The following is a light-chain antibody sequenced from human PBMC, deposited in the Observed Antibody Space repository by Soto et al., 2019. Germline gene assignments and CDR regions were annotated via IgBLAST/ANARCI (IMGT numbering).Light chain of an antibody. Sequence: DIQMTQSPTSLSASVGDRVTITCRASQDIRNYLAWYQQRPGKVPTLLIYGASTLQSGVPSRFSGSGSGTDYTLPINSLQPEDVATYYCHSYNTAAFTFGPGTKVDIK. CDR3: HSYNTAAFT. J-gene: IGKJ3*01. CDR2: GAS. V-gene: IGKV1-27*01. CDR1: QDIRNY.